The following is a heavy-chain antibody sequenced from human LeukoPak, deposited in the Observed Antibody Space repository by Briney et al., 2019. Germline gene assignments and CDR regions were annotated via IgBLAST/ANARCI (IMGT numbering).Heavy chain of an antibody. V-gene: IGHV3-23*01. CDR1: GFTLSSYA. CDR2: IRDTDGRT. D-gene: IGHD4-17*01. Sequence: GGSLRLSCAASGFTLSSYAMSWVRQTPGKGLEWVSTIRDTDGRTYYADSVEGRFTISRDNSTNTLYLQMNSLRAGDTAIYYCAKSGNTETVDYWGQGTLVTVSS. J-gene: IGHJ4*02. CDR3: AKSGNTETVDY.